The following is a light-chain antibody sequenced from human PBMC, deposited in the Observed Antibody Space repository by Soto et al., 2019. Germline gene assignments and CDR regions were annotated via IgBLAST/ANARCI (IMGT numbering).Light chain of an antibody. Sequence: EIVLTQSPGPLSLSPGERATLSCRASQSVSSSYLAWYQQKPGQAPRLLIYGASSRATGIPDRFSGSWSGTDFTLTISRLEPEDFAVYYCQHYGSLVLTFGGGTKVEIK. CDR2: GAS. CDR1: QSVSSSY. J-gene: IGKJ4*01. CDR3: QHYGSLVLT. V-gene: IGKV3-20*01.